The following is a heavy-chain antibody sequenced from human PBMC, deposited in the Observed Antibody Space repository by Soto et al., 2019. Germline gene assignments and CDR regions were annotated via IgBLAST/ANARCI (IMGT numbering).Heavy chain of an antibody. CDR2: IYWDDDT. CDR1: GFSLTTRGVG. D-gene: IGHD4-17*01. V-gene: IGHV2-5*02. Sequence: QITLKESGPTLVKPTQTLTLTCTFSGFSLTTRGVGVGWIRQPPGKPLEWLALIYWDDDTRYSPSLKSRLAITKDTSKTQVVLPMSNIDPADTGTYFCAHRTTTVPWWFDPWGQGTLVTVSS. J-gene: IGHJ5*02. CDR3: AHRTTTVPWWFDP.